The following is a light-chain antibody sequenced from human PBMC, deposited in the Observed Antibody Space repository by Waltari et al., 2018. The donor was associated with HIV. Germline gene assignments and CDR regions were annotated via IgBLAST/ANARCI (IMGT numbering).Light chain of an antibody. CDR2: EVS. CDR1: SSDLFGYNY. J-gene: IGLJ1*01. V-gene: IGLV2-14*01. Sequence: QSALTQPASVSGSPGQSITISCTGTSSDLFGYNYVSWYQKHPDKAPQLIIYEVSNRPSGVANRFSGSKSGYTASLTISGLQAEDEADYYCCSHTTTSTTYVFGTGTKVTVL. CDR3: CSHTTTSTTYV.